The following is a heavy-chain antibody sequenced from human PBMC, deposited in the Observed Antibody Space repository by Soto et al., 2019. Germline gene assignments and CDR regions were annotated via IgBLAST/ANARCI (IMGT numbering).Heavy chain of an antibody. J-gene: IGHJ2*01. CDR1: GGTFSSYT. V-gene: IGHV1-69*02. CDR2: IIPILGIA. CDR3: ARTYCSSTSCYSNWYFDL. D-gene: IGHD2-2*01. Sequence: QVQLVQSGAEVKKPGSSVKVSCKASGGTFSSYTISWVRQASGQGLEWMGRIIPILGIANYAQKFQGRVTITADKSTSTAYMELSSLRSEDTAVYYCARTYCSSTSCYSNWYFDLWGRGTLVTVSS.